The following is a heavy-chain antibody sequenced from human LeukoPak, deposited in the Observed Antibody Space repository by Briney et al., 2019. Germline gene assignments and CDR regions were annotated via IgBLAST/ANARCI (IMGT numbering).Heavy chain of an antibody. D-gene: IGHD3-10*01. V-gene: IGHV6-1*01. Sequence: SQTLSLTCAISGDSVSSNSAAWNWIRQSPSRGLEWLGRTYYRSKWYNDYALSVRSRLTINPDTSKNQFSLQLNSVTPEDTAVYYCARGRRRGGGDAFDIWGQGTMVTVSS. J-gene: IGHJ3*02. CDR1: GDSVSSNSAA. CDR2: TYYRSKWYN. CDR3: ARGRRRGGGDAFDI.